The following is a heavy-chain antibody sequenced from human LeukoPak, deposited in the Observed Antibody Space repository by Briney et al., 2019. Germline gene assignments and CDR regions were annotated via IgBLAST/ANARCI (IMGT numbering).Heavy chain of an antibody. J-gene: IGHJ4*02. Sequence: ASVKVSCKASGYDFTNYAIHWVRQAPGQRLEWMGWINAGNGNTKYSQKFQGRVTLTRDTSENTAYMELSSLRSEDTAVYYCARGRGNSGYDWPYFDFWGQGTLVTVSS. D-gene: IGHD5-12*01. CDR1: GYDFTNYA. V-gene: IGHV1-3*01. CDR3: ARGRGNSGYDWPYFDF. CDR2: INAGNGNT.